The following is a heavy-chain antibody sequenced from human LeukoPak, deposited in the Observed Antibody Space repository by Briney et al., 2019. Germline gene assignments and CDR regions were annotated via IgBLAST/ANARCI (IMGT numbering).Heavy chain of an antibody. V-gene: IGHV3-23*01. CDR1: GFTFSSYG. Sequence: GRSLRLSCAASGFTFSSYGMHWVRQAPGKGLEWVSDINGSGDSTYYADSVKGRFTISRDNSKNTPYLQMNSLRADDTAVYYCAKRGILGWGQGTLVTVSS. J-gene: IGHJ4*02. D-gene: IGHD3-3*02. CDR2: INGSGDST. CDR3: AKRGILG.